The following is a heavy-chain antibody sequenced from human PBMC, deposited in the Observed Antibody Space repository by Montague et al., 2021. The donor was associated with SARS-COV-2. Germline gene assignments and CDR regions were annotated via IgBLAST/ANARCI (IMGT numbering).Heavy chain of an antibody. D-gene: IGHD3-22*01. CDR3: ARFPTSYYYDSKAAPATPDAFDI. J-gene: IGHJ3*02. Sequence: SETLSLTCTVSGGSISSSGYYWGWIRQPPGKGQEWIGSIYYSGSTYYNPSLKSRVTISVDTSKNQFSLKLSSVTAADTAVYYCARFPTSYYYDSKAAPATPDAFDIRDQGTMVTVSS. CDR1: GGSISSSGYY. V-gene: IGHV4-39*01. CDR2: IYYSGST.